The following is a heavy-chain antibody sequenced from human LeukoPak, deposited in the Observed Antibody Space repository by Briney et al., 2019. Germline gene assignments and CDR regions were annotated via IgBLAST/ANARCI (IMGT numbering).Heavy chain of an antibody. V-gene: IGHV3-21*01. CDR1: GFTFSSYT. CDR2: ISGSSSYI. J-gene: IGHJ4*02. D-gene: IGHD4-23*01. CDR3: ARLDYGGNSVLDY. Sequence: PGGSLRLSYAASGFTFSSYTMNWVRQAPGKGLEWVSSISGSSSYIYYADSVKGRFTISRDNAKDSLYLQMNSLRAEDTAVYYCARLDYGGNSVLDYWGQGTLVTVSS.